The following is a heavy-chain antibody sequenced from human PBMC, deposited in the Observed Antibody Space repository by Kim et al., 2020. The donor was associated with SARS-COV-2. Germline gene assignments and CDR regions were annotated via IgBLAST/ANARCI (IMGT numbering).Heavy chain of an antibody. J-gene: IGHJ4*02. Sequence: YHVDSVKGRFTISRDTAKNSLYLQRNSVRAEETAVYYCARDDSSGYYYFDYWGQGTLVTVSS. V-gene: IGHV3-7*01. CDR3: ARDDSSGYYYFDY. D-gene: IGHD3-22*01.